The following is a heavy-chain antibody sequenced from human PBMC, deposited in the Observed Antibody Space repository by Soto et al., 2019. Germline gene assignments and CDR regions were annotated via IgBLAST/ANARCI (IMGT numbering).Heavy chain of an antibody. CDR1: GFTFSSYS. J-gene: IGHJ5*02. V-gene: IGHV3-21*01. CDR2: ISSSSSYI. Sequence: EVQLVESGGGLVKPGGSLRLSCAASGFTFSSYSMNWVRQAPGKGLEWVSSISSSSSYIYYADSVKGRFTISRDNAKKSRFLKMNSLRAEDTAVYYCAREQGYCSGGSCPNWFDPWGQGGLVTVSS. CDR3: AREQGYCSGGSCPNWFDP. D-gene: IGHD2-15*01.